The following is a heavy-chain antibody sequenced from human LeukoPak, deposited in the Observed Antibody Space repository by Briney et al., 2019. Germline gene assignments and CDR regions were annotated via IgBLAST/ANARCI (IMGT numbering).Heavy chain of an antibody. D-gene: IGHD3-3*01. CDR3: ARSYDTNFDY. J-gene: IGHJ4*02. Sequence: PSETLSLTCTVSGASISTFYWSWIRQPPGKGLEWIGYIYFSGSTSYNPSLKSRVTISVDRSKNQFSLKLSSVAAADTAVYYCARSYDTNFDYWGQGTLVTVSS. CDR1: GASISTFY. CDR2: IYFSGST. V-gene: IGHV4-59*01.